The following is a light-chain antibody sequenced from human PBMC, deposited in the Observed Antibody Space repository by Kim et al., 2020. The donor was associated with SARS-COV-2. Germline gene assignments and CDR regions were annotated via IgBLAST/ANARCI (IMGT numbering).Light chain of an antibody. CDR1: SSDVGGYNY. V-gene: IGLV2-14*03. CDR3: SSYTSSTTPYV. CDR2: DVS. J-gene: IGLJ1*01. Sequence: QSLTISCTGTSSDVGGYNYVSWYQQHPDKAPKLMIFDVSNRPSGVSNRFSGSKSGNTASLTISGLQAEDEADYYCSSYTSSTTPYVFGTGTKVTVL.